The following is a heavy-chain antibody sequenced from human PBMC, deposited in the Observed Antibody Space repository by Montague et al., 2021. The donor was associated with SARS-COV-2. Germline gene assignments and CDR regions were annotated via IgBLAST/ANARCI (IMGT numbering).Heavy chain of an antibody. CDR1: GFSISSGFY. Sequence: SETLSLTCSVSGFSISSGFYWAWIRQSPGKGLEWIGTVYHSGYTHYNPSLNGRVTVSIGTSKNQFSLTVTSVTAADTAVYFCARRGYNGYDYFDYWGQGTLVTVSS. J-gene: IGHJ4*02. V-gene: IGHV4-38-2*01. CDR3: ARRGYNGYDYFDY. CDR2: VYHSGYT. D-gene: IGHD5-12*01.